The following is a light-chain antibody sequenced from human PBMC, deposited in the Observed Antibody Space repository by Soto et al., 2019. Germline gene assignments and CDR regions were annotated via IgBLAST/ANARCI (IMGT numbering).Light chain of an antibody. CDR2: DTN. CDR3: GTWDSRLSGVL. Sequence: QSVLTQPPSVSAAPGQTVTVSCSGNKSNVGRNYVSWYQQFPGTAPRLLIYDTNKRPSGIPGRFSGSKSGTSATLGITGLQTGDEAIYYCGTWDSRLSGVLFGGGTQLTV. V-gene: IGLV1-51*01. CDR1: KSNVGRNY. J-gene: IGLJ2*01.